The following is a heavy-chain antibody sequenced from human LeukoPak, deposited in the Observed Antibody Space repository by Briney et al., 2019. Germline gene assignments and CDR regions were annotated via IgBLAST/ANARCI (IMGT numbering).Heavy chain of an antibody. V-gene: IGHV4-39*01. CDR3: ARAKTYYYDSSGYAY. Sequence: SETLSLTCTVSGGSISSSSYYWGWIRQPPGKGLEWIGSIYYSGTTYYNPSLKSRVTISVDTSKNQSSLKLSSVTAADTAVYYCARAKTYYYDSSGYAYWGQGTLVTVSS. D-gene: IGHD3-22*01. CDR1: GGSISSSSYY. CDR2: IYYSGTT. J-gene: IGHJ4*02.